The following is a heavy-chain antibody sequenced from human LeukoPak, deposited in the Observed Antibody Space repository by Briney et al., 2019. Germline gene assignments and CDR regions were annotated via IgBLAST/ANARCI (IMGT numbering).Heavy chain of an antibody. V-gene: IGHV3-7*01. Sequence: HPGGSLRLSCAASGFTFSDYWMSWVRQAPGKGLEWVANINQDASDEQYVDSVKGRFTISGDNAKNSPYLQMNNLRAEDTAVYYCVRSFSSTWYSPNAYYFDYWGQGTLVTVSS. CDR2: INQDASDE. CDR1: GFTFSDYW. CDR3: VRSFSSTWYSPNAYYFDY. J-gene: IGHJ4*02. D-gene: IGHD6-13*01.